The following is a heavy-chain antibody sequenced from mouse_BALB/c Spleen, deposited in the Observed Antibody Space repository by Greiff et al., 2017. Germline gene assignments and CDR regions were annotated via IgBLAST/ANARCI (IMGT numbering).Heavy chain of an antibody. CDR3: ARLDYGSSYDYAMDY. CDR1: GYTFTSYV. D-gene: IGHD1-1*01. CDR2: INPYNDGT. Sequence: EVQLQESGPELVKPGASVKMSCKASGYTFTSYVMHWVKQKPGQGLEWIGYINPYNDGTKYNEKFKGKATLTSDKSSSTAYMELSSLTSEDSAVYYCARLDYGSSYDYAMDYWGQGTSVTVSS. V-gene: IGHV1-14*01. J-gene: IGHJ4*01.